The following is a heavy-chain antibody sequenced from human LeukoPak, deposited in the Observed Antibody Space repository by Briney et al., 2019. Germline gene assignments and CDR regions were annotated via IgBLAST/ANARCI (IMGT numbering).Heavy chain of an antibody. CDR3: ARLDSNGPEDY. D-gene: IGHD3-22*01. V-gene: IGHV3-23*01. J-gene: IGHJ4*02. CDR1: GFSFSTYG. CDR2: ISHSGSDT. Sequence: GGSVRLSCVASGFSFSTYGMNWVRQAPGKGLEWVSSISHSGSDTYYADSVKGRFTVSRDNSKNTLYLQMNSLRVEDTAVYYCARLDSNGPEDYWGQGTLVTVSS.